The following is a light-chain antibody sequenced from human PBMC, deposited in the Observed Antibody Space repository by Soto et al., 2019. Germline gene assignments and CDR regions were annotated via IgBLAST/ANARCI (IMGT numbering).Light chain of an antibody. CDR1: QSVSSY. CDR3: QQRSSWPIT. J-gene: IGKJ5*01. V-gene: IGKV3-11*01. CDR2: DAS. Sequence: EIVLTQSPATLSLSPGEIATLSCRASQSVSSYLAWYQQKPGQAPRHLIYDASNRATGIPARFSGSGSGTDFTLTISSLEPEDFAVYYCQQRSSWPITFGQGTRLEIK.